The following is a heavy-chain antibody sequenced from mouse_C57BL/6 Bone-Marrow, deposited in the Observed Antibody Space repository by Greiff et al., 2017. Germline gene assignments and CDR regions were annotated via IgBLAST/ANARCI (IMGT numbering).Heavy chain of an antibody. CDR1: GYTFTDYE. J-gene: IGHJ2*01. CDR3: TRPSSGSRDY. D-gene: IGHD3-2*02. CDR2: IDPETGGT. Sequence: VQLQQSGAELVRPGASVTLSCKASGYTFTDYEMHWVKQTPVHCLEWIGAIDPETGGTASNQKFKGQAILTADKSSSTAYMELRSLTSEDSAVYYCTRPSSGSRDYWGQGTTLTVSS. V-gene: IGHV1-15*01.